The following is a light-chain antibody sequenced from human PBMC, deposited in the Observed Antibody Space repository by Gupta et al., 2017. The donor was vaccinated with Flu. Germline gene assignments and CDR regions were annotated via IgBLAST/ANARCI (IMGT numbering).Light chain of an antibody. J-gene: IGLJ3*02. CDR1: SGINVGTYR. Sequence: QAVLTQPSSLSASPGASASLTCTLRSGINVGTYRIYWYQQKPGSPPQYRLRYKSDSDKQQGSGVPSRFSGFKDASANAGILLISGLQSEDEADYYCMIWHSSAWVFGGGTKLTVL. CDR3: MIWHSSAWV. CDR2: YKSDSDK. V-gene: IGLV5-45*02.